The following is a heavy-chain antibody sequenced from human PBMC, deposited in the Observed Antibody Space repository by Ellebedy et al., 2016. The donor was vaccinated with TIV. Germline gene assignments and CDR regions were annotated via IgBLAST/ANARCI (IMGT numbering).Heavy chain of an antibody. J-gene: IGHJ4*02. D-gene: IGHD3-10*01. V-gene: IGHV3-64*05. Sequence: GGSLRLSCSASGFNFSTYAMHWVRQAPGKGQEYVSAIGSKGASTYYADSVKGRFIISRDNSKKMVYVEMTSLRPGDTAVYYCARSHGSGSYLDYWGQGTLVTVSS. CDR3: ARSHGSGSYLDY. CDR2: IGSKGAST. CDR1: GFNFSTYA.